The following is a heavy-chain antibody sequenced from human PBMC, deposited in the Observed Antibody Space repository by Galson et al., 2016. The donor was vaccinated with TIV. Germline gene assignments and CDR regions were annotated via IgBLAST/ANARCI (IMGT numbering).Heavy chain of an antibody. CDR2: VSRGGRTT. CDR1: GFSFGDYS. Sequence: SLRLSCAASGFSFGDYSMSWIRQAPGKGLEWLSYVSRGGRTTYHADSVKGRFTISRDNAKNSLYLQMNSLRADDTALYYCARGLYEEYSVGLDSWGQGTLVTFSS. CDR3: ARGLYEEYSVGLDS. J-gene: IGHJ4*02. V-gene: IGHV3-11*04. D-gene: IGHD3-10*02.